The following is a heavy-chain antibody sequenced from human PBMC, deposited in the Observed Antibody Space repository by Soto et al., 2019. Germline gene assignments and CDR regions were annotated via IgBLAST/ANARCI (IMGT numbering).Heavy chain of an antibody. CDR2: IHPVGRDK. J-gene: IGHJ4*02. CDR1: GFSFSGSW. CDR3: ARNLDWSFDR. D-gene: IGHD3-9*01. V-gene: IGHV3-7*05. Sequence: GRSLRLSCPASGFSFSGSWMSWVRQTPRTGLEWVANIHPVGRDKQYVDSVKGRFTISRDNAKNSLFLQLNSLTAEDTAVYFCARNLDWSFDRWGQGTPVTVSS.